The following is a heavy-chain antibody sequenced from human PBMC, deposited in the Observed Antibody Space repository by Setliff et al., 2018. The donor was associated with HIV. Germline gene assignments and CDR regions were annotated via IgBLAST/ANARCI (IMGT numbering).Heavy chain of an antibody. J-gene: IGHJ4*02. D-gene: IGHD4-4*01. Sequence: GGSLRLSCAASGFSFSNAWISWVRQAPGKGLEWVARIRAGGATEYAAAVKDRFTISRDDSKSTFYLQMNSLKTDDTGVYYCAIDVPTPLSQVDYWGQGTLVTVSS. CDR2: IRAGGAT. CDR3: AIDVPTPLSQVDY. V-gene: IGHV3-15*01. CDR1: GFSFSNAW.